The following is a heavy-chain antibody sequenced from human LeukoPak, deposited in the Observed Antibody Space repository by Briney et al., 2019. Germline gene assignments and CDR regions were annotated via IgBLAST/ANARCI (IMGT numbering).Heavy chain of an antibody. CDR1: GYTFTSYD. CDR3: ARVRGDAILDAFDI. CDR2: MNPNSGNT. V-gene: IGHV1-8*03. D-gene: IGHD3-16*01. Sequence: ASVKVSCKASGYTFTSYDINWVRQATGQGLEWMGWMNPNSGNTGYAQKFQGRVTITRNASISTAYMELSSLRSEDTAVYYCARVRGDAILDAFDIWGQGTMVTVST. J-gene: IGHJ3*02.